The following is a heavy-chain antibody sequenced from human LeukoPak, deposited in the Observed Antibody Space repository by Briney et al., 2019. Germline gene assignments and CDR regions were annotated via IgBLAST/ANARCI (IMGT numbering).Heavy chain of an antibody. CDR1: GFTFSGSA. CDR2: IGSKADSYAT. V-gene: IGHV3-73*01. Sequence: GGSLRLSCEASGFTFSGSAMHRVRQASGKGLEWVGRIGSKADSYATTYAASLKGRFTISRDDSKNTAYLQMNSLKTEDTAVYYCRVRLVGPDIDYWGQGTLVTVSS. J-gene: IGHJ4*02. CDR3: RVRLVGPDIDY. D-gene: IGHD1-26*01.